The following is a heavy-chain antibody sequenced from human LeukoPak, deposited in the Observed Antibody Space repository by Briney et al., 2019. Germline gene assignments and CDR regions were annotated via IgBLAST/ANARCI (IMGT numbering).Heavy chain of an antibody. CDR1: GFTFSSYS. V-gene: IGHV3-21*01. CDR3: ARDGFLEWRDAFDI. J-gene: IGHJ3*02. Sequence: GGSLRLSCAASGFTFSSYSMNWVRQAPGKGLEWFSSISSSSSYIYYADSVKGRFTISRDNAKNSLYLQMNSLRAEDTAVHYCARDGFLEWRDAFDIWGQGTMVTVSS. D-gene: IGHD3-3*01. CDR2: ISSSSSYI.